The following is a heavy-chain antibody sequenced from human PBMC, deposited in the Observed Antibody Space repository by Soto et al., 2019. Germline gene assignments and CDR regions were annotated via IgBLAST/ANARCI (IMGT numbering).Heavy chain of an antibody. CDR2: IYHNGNT. D-gene: IGHD5-12*01. J-gene: IGHJ4*02. Sequence: QLQLQESGSGLVKPSQTLSLTCAVSGGSISSGDNSWSWIRQPPGKGLEWIGYIYHNGNTYYNPSLNSRATVSVDGSKNQFSLRLTSVTAADTAVYFCASRRIPSGYDDFFDVWGQGILVTVSS. V-gene: IGHV4-30-2*01. CDR3: ASRRIPSGYDDFFDV. CDR1: GGSISSGDNS.